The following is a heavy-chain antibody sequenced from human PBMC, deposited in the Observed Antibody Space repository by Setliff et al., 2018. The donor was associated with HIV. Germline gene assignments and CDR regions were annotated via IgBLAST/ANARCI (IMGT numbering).Heavy chain of an antibody. CDR2: IHTSGNT. Sequence: SETLSLTCTVSGGSISSQYWSWIRQPAGKGLQWIGRIHTSGNTNYNPSLKSRVTISVDTSKSQFSLKLSSLTAADTAVYYCARGRTQWPNYNYFDPWGLGTLVTVSS. CDR1: GGSISSQY. J-gene: IGHJ5*02. CDR3: ARGRTQWPNYNYFDP. V-gene: IGHV4-4*07. D-gene: IGHD6-19*01.